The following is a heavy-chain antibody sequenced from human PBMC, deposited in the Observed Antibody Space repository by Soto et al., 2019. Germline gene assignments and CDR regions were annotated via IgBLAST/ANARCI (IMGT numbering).Heavy chain of an antibody. Sequence: PGGSLRLSCEASGFVFTNFWMHWVRHVPGKGLVWVARIDTSGHSTNYAESVKGRFTISRDNAKNTVSLQMNSLRVEDTAIYYCAQLTTSWGQGALVTVSS. J-gene: IGHJ5*02. CDR2: IDTSGHST. CDR1: GFVFTNFW. CDR3: AQLTTS. D-gene: IGHD1-1*01. V-gene: IGHV3-74*01.